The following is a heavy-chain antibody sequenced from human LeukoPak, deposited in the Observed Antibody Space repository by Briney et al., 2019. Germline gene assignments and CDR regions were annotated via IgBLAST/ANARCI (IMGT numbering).Heavy chain of an antibody. Sequence: GSLRLSCAASGFTFSSYAMSWVRQAPGKGLEWIGEINHSGSTNYNPSLKSRVTISVDSPNNQFSLRLSSVTAADTAVYYCARGWFCRGERCYNFDSWGQGTLVTVSS. J-gene: IGHJ4*02. V-gene: IGHV4-34*01. CDR3: ARGWFCRGERCYNFDS. CDR1: GFTFSSYA. CDR2: INHSGST. D-gene: IGHD2-15*01.